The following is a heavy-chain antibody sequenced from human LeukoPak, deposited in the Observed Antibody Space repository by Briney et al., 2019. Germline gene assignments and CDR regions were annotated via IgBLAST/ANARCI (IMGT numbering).Heavy chain of an antibody. CDR2: INSDGSST. Sequence: GGSLRLSCAASGFTFSNYWMHWVRQAPGKGLVWVSRINSDGSSTNYADSVKGRFTISRDNAKNTLYLQINSLRAEDMALYYCAKSSDGSTSFDQWGQGTLVTVSS. CDR1: GFTFSNYW. CDR3: AKSSDGSTSFDQ. V-gene: IGHV3-74*01. D-gene: IGHD2-2*01. J-gene: IGHJ4*02.